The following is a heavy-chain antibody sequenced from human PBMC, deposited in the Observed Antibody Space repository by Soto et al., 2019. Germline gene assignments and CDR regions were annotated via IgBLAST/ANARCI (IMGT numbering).Heavy chain of an antibody. V-gene: IGHV1-69*08. D-gene: IGHD5-12*01. Sequence: QVQLVQSGAEVKKPGSSVKVSCKASGGTFSNDIITWVRQAPGQGLEWMGRIIPLLDIANYAQKFQGRVTITAXKXTXTTXMELNSRRSEDTAVYYCVRDSPIGSTYSGYDGIDYWGQGTLVTVSS. CDR1: GGTFSNDI. J-gene: IGHJ4*02. CDR3: VRDSPIGSTYSGYDGIDY. CDR2: IIPLLDIA.